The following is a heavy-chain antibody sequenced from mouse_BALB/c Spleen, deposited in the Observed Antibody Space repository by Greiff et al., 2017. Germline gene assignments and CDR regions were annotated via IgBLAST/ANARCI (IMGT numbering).Heavy chain of an antibody. CDR3: AREVYPDAMDY. CDR1: GFSLTSYG. D-gene: IGHD5-1*01. CDR2: IWSGGST. V-gene: IGHV2-2*02. Sequence: VKLMESGPGLVQPSQSLSITCTVSGFSLTSYGVHWVRQSPGKGLEWLGVIWSGGSTDYNAAFISRLSISKDNSKSQVFFKMNSLQANDTAIYYCAREVYPDAMDYWGQGTSVTVSS. J-gene: IGHJ4*01.